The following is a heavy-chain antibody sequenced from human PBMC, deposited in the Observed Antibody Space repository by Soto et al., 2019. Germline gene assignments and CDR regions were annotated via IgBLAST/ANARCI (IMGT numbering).Heavy chain of an antibody. Sequence: EVQVVESGGGLVQPGGSLRLSCAASGFTVSRNYMSWVRQAPGKGLEWVSVIYSGGNTYYADSVRGRFTVSRDNSKNTIYLQMNSLRVEDTAMYYCARAGTLEYWGQGTLVTVSS. CDR2: IYSGGNT. V-gene: IGHV3-66*01. J-gene: IGHJ4*02. D-gene: IGHD6-13*01. CDR3: ARAGTLEY. CDR1: GFTVSRNY.